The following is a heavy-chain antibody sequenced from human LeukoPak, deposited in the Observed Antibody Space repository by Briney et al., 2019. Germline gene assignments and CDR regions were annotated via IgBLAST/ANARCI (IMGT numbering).Heavy chain of an antibody. CDR1: GDSISSHY. V-gene: IGHV4-59*11. Sequence: PSETLSLTCTVSGDSISSHYWGWIRQPPGKGLEWIGYIHYSGITNYNPSLKSRISISVDTSMNQLSLKLRSVTAADTAVYYCARDVAAHLGNYFDYWGQGTLVTVSS. J-gene: IGHJ4*02. D-gene: IGHD6-6*01. CDR3: ARDVAAHLGNYFDY. CDR2: IHYSGIT.